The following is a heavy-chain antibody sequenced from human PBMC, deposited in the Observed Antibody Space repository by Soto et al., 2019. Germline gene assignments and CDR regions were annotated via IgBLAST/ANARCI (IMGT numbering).Heavy chain of an antibody. CDR2: IYYSGST. CDR1: GGSLSSGGYY. CDR3: ARVPRHRYYDFWSGYYPDY. D-gene: IGHD3-3*01. Sequence: QVQLQESGPGLVKPSQTLSLTCTVSGGSLSSGGYYWSWIRQHPGKGLEWIGYIYYSGSTYYNPSLKSRVTISVDTSKNQFSLKLSSVTAADTAVYYCARVPRHRYYDFWSGYYPDYWGQGTLVTVSS. J-gene: IGHJ4*02. V-gene: IGHV4-31*03.